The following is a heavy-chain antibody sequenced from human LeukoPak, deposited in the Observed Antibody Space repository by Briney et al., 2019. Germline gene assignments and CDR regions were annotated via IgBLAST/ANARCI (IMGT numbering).Heavy chain of an antibody. V-gene: IGHV1-2*02. Sequence: ASVKVSCKASGYTFTDYYMHWVRQAPGQGLEWMGWINPNSGGTNYAQSFQGRVTMTWDTSISTAYMELNRLRSDDTAVYYCARDLIGGSYYMDYWGQGTLVTVSS. J-gene: IGHJ4*02. CDR3: ARDLIGGSYYMDY. D-gene: IGHD1-26*01. CDR1: GYTFTDYY. CDR2: INPNSGGT.